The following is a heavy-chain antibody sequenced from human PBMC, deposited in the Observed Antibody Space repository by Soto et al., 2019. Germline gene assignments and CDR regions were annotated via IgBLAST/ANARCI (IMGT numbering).Heavy chain of an antibody. Sequence: TLSLTCTVSGGSISSGDYYWSWIRQPPGKGLEWIGYIYYSGSTYYNPSLKSRVTISVDTSKNQFSLKLSSVTAADTAVYYCARARLARYGFDPWGQGTLVTVSS. J-gene: IGHJ5*02. CDR3: ARARLARYGFDP. V-gene: IGHV4-30-4*01. CDR2: IYYSGST. D-gene: IGHD6-19*01. CDR1: GGSISSGDYY.